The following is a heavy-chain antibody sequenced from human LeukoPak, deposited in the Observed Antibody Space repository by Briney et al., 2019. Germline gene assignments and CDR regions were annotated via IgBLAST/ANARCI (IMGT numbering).Heavy chain of an antibody. CDR3: ASRVRGGWYEGDYFDY. CDR2: INTNTGNP. J-gene: IGHJ4*02. V-gene: IGHV7-4-1*02. Sequence: ASVKVSCKASGYTFTSYAMNWVRQAPGQGLEWMGWINTNTGNPTYAQGFTGRFVFSLDTSVSTAYLQISSLKAEDTAVYYCASRVRGGWYEGDYFDYWGQGTLVTISS. D-gene: IGHD6-19*01. CDR1: GYTFTSYA.